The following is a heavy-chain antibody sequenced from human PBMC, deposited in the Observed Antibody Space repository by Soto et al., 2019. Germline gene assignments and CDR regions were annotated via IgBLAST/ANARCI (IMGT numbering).Heavy chain of an antibody. D-gene: IGHD2-15*01. V-gene: IGHV4-61*01. CDR2: IYYSGST. Sequence: SETLSLACTVSGGSVSSGSYYWSWIRQPPGKGLEWIGYIYYSGSTNYNPSLKSRVTISVDTSKNQFSLKLSSVTAADTAVYYCARVPPYCSGGSCYSPWGQGTLVTVPS. CDR1: GGSVSSGSYY. CDR3: ARVPPYCSGGSCYSP. J-gene: IGHJ5*02.